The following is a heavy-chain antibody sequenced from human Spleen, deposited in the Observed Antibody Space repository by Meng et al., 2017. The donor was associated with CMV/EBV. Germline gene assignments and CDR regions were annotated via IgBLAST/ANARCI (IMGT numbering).Heavy chain of an antibody. D-gene: IGHD1-26*01. J-gene: IGHJ1*01. V-gene: IGHV3-11*04. CDR2: ISSRGSTI. CDR1: GFTFGDYY. Sequence: GFTFGDYYMTWVRQAPGKWLEWLSYISSRGSTIYYADSVQGRFTISRDNAKDSLYLQMNSLRAEDTAVYYCARGAADATTSRRYFHHWGQGTLVTVSS. CDR3: ARGAADATTSRRYFHH.